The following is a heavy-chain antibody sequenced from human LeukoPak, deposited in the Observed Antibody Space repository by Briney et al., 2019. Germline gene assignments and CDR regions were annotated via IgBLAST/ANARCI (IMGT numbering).Heavy chain of an antibody. V-gene: IGHV1-69*04. Sequence: GASVKVSCKASGGTFGSYAISWVRQAPGQGLEWMGRIIPILGIANYAQKFQGRVTITADKSTSTAYMELSSLRSEDTAVYYCARVPAAYCGGDCYRPYFDYWGQGTLVTVSS. D-gene: IGHD2-21*02. CDR3: ARVPAAYCGGDCYRPYFDY. CDR2: IIPILGIA. CDR1: GGTFGSYA. J-gene: IGHJ4*02.